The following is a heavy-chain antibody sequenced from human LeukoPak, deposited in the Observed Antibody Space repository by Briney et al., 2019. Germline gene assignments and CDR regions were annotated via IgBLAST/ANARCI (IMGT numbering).Heavy chain of an antibody. Sequence: GGSLRLSCAASGFTFSSYSMNWVRQAPGKGLEWVSYISSSSIYIYYADSVKGRFTVSRDNAKSALFLHMNSMRAEDTAVYYCARILNYNYCSGGSCYSGPFDYWGQGTLVTVSS. J-gene: IGHJ4*02. CDR1: GFTFSSYS. D-gene: IGHD2-15*01. CDR3: ARILNYNYCSGGSCYSGPFDY. V-gene: IGHV3-21*01. CDR2: ISSSSIYI.